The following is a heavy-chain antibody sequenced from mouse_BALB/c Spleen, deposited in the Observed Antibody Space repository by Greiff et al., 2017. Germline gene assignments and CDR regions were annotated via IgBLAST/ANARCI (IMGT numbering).Heavy chain of an antibody. Sequence: VQLKESGPSLVKPSQTLSLTCSVTGDSITSGYWNWIRKFPGNKLEYMGYISYSGSTYYNPSLKSRISITRDTSKNQYYLQLNSVTTEDTATYYCARWDYGSSYGFDYWGQGTTLTVSS. CDR3: ARWDYGSSYGFDY. CDR2: ISYSGST. V-gene: IGHV3-8*02. CDR1: GDSITSGY. J-gene: IGHJ2*01. D-gene: IGHD1-1*01.